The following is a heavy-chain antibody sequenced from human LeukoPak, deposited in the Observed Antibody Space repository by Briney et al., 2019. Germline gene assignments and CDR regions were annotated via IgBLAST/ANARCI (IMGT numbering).Heavy chain of an antibody. V-gene: IGHV3-23*01. CDR3: AKRGIVIRAVIIIGFHKEAYYFDY. D-gene: IGHD3-10*01. Sequence: GGSLRLSCAASGFTFGIYAMSWVRQAPGKGLEWVSGISERGGSTNYADSVKGRFIISRDTSKNTVYLQMNSLRVEDTAVYFCAKRGIVIRAVIIIGFHKEAYYFDYWGQGILVTVSS. CDR1: GFTFGIYA. CDR2: ISERGGST. J-gene: IGHJ4*02.